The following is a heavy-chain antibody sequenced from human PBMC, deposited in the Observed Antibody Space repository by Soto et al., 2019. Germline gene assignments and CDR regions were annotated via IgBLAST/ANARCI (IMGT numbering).Heavy chain of an antibody. CDR2: IWYDGSNK. CDR3: ASLGNYYDSSGYPILFDY. J-gene: IGHJ4*02. Sequence: GGSLRLSCAASGFTISSYGMHWVRQAPGKGLEWVAVIWYDGSNKYYADSVKGRFTISRDNSKNTLYLQMNGLIAEDTAVYYCASLGNYYDSSGYPILFDYWGQGTLVTVSS. CDR1: GFTISSYG. V-gene: IGHV3-33*01. D-gene: IGHD3-22*01.